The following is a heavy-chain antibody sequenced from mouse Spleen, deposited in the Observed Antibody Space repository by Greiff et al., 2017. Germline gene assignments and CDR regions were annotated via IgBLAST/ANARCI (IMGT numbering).Heavy chain of an antibody. D-gene: IGHD2-4*01. CDR3: ARSTRITTGFAY. Sequence: VQLKQSGPELVKPGASVKIPCKASGYTFTDYNMDWVKQSPGKSLEWIGDINPNNGGTIYNQKFKGKATLTVDKSSSTAYMELRSLTSEDTAVYYCARSTRITTGFAYWGQGTLVTVSA. J-gene: IGHJ3*01. CDR2: INPNNGGT. V-gene: IGHV1-18*01. CDR1: GYTFTDYN.